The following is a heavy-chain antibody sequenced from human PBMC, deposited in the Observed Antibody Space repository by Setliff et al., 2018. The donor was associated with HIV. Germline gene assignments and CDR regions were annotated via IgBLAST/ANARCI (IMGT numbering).Heavy chain of an antibody. V-gene: IGHV3-74*01. J-gene: IGHJ4*02. CDR2: MNIDGSST. CDR1: GFTFSSYW. D-gene: IGHD3-22*01. Sequence: GGSLRLSCAASGFTFSSYWMHWVRQAQGKGLVWVFGMNIDGSSTRYADSVKGRFTISRDNAKNMLYLQMNSLSADDTAVYYCVRGSGYYYFDNWGQGALVTVSS. CDR3: VRGSGYYYFDN.